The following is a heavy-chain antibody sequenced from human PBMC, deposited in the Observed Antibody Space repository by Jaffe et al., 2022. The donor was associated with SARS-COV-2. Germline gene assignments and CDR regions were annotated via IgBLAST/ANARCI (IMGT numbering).Heavy chain of an antibody. Sequence: QVQLVESGGGLVKPGGSLRLSCAASGFTFSDYYMSWIRQAPGKGLEWVSYISSSGSTIYYADSVKGRFTISRDNAKNSLYLQMNSLRAEDTAVYYCAREVALQDFWSGYYKTNFRADYYYGMDVWGQGTTVTVSS. J-gene: IGHJ6*02. CDR3: AREVALQDFWSGYYKTNFRADYYYGMDV. CDR2: ISSSGSTI. D-gene: IGHD3-3*01. V-gene: IGHV3-11*01. CDR1: GFTFSDYY.